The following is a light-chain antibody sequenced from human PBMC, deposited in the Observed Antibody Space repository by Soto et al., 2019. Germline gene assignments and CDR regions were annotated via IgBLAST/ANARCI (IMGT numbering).Light chain of an antibody. J-gene: IGKJ4*01. CDR3: QQYNSYSWGLT. CDR1: QSISSW. V-gene: IGKV1-5*03. CDR2: KAS. Sequence: DIQMTQSPSTLSASVGDRVTITCRASQSISSWLAWYQQKPGKAPNLLIYKASTLETGVPSRFSGSGSGTEFTLTISSLQPDDSATYYCQQYNSYSWGLTFGGGTKVEIK.